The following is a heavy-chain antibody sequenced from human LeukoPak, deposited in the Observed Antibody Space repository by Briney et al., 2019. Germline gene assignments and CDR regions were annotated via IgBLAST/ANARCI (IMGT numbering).Heavy chain of an antibody. J-gene: IGHJ4*02. CDR1: GYTFTSYY. V-gene: IGHV1-46*01. CDR2: INLSGSST. Sequence: AAVKVSCMASGYTFTSYYMHGVRQAPAQGVEWMGIINLSGSSTSYAQKFQGRVTMTRGTSTSTVYMELSRLRSEDTAVYYCARAYYYDSSGYPIDYWGQGTLVTVSS. CDR3: ARAYYYDSSGYPIDY. D-gene: IGHD3-22*01.